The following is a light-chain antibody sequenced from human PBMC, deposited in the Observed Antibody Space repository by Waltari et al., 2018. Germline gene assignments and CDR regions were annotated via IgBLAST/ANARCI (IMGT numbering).Light chain of an antibody. CDR1: RSDVGNYNL. J-gene: IGLJ1*01. CDR2: GVS. CDR3: SSYTSTKTGV. V-gene: IGLV2-14*02. Sequence: QSGLTQPASASGSPGQSITISCTGTRSDVGNYNLVSWYQQHPGKAPQLMIYGVSYRPSGISNRFSGSKSGNTATLTISGLQAEDEADYYCSSYTSTKTGVFGTGTKVTVL.